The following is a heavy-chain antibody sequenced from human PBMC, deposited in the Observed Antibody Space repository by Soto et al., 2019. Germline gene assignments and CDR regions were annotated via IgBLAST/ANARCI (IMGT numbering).Heavy chain of an antibody. J-gene: IGHJ4*02. V-gene: IGHV5-51*01. D-gene: IGHD3-10*01. CDR3: AMAYGKYFDY. Sequence: GECLKTHFQGYIYTFTTYWIGWVRQMPGKGLEWMGIIDPSDTDTRYSPSIQCQVTISADKSISTAYLPWSSLKASVTAMYYWAMAYGKYFDYWGQGTLVTVSS. CDR1: IYTFTTYW. CDR2: IDPSDTDT.